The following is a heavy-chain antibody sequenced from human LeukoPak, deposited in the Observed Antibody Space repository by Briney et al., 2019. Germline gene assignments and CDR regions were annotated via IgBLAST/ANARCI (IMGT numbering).Heavy chain of an antibody. J-gene: IGHJ4*02. CDR3: ASRTYYDFWSGYYTDLSFDY. D-gene: IGHD3-3*01. CDR2: ISSSGSTI. Sequence: KPGGSLRLSCAASGFTFSDYYMSWIRQAPGKGLEWLSYISSSGSTIYYADSVKGRFTISRDNAKNSLYLQMNSLRAEDTAVYYCASRTYYDFWSGYYTDLSFDYWGQGTLVTVSS. CDR1: GFTFSDYY. V-gene: IGHV3-11*01.